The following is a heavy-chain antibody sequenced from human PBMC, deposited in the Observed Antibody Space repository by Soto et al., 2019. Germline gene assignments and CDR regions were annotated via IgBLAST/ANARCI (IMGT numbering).Heavy chain of an antibody. J-gene: IGHJ3*02. Sequence: EVQLVESGGGLVQPGGSLRLSCAASGFTFSSYNMNWVRQAPGKGLEWVSYISSSSTIYYADSVKGRFTISRDNAKNSLYLQMNSLRAEDTAVYYCARAHQWLASAFDIWGQGTMVTVSS. CDR1: GFTFSSYN. CDR2: ISSSSTI. CDR3: ARAHQWLASAFDI. D-gene: IGHD6-19*01. V-gene: IGHV3-48*01.